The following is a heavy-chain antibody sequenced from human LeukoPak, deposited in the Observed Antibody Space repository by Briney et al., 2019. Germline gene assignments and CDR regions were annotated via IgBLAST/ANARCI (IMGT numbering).Heavy chain of an antibody. J-gene: IGHJ4*02. V-gene: IGHV3-23*01. CDR3: AIGEGVNYLPLDY. CDR1: GFTFSSYA. D-gene: IGHD1-7*01. Sequence: GGSLRLSCAAPGFTFSSYAMSWVRQAPGKGLEWVSSISGSGGSTYYADSVKGRFTISRDNSENTLYLQMNSLRVEDTAVIYSAIGEGVNYLPLDYWGQGTLVTVSS. CDR2: ISGSGGST.